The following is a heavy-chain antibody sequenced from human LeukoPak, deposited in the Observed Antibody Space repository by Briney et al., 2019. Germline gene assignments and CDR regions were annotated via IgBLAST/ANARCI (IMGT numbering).Heavy chain of an antibody. D-gene: IGHD3-22*01. CDR1: GFTFSNAW. Sequence: PGGSLRLSCAASGFTFSNAWMNWVRQAPGKGLEWVGRIKSKTDGGTTDYAAPVKGRFTISRDKTKNTLYLQMNSLRAEDTAVYYCAKSSYYDASGYYREYYFDSWGQGTLVTVSS. CDR2: IKSKTDGGTT. J-gene: IGHJ4*02. V-gene: IGHV3-15*07. CDR3: AKSSYYDASGYYREYYFDS.